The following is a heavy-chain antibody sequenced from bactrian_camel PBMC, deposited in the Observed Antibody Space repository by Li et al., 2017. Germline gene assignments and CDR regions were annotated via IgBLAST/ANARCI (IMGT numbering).Heavy chain of an antibody. V-gene: IGHV3S53*01. CDR3: AAARVVNTHACDTRNRAPFLY. Sequence: HVQLVESGGGSVQAGGSLRLSCGASGSIYGGACVGWLRQAPGKEREGVAAIDRAGNPTYTYSVKGRFTISQDNAKTTVFLQLISLKPEDTAMYYCAAARVVNTHACDTRNRAPFLYWGQGTQVTVS. J-gene: IGHJ4*01. D-gene: IGHD4*01. CDR2: IDRAGNP. CDR1: GSIYGGAC.